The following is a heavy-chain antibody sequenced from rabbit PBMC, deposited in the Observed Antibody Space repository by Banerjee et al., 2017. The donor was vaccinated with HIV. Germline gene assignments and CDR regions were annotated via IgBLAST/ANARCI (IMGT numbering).Heavy chain of an antibody. CDR3: ARWRSSYFYGDL. Sequence: ASWAKGRFTISKSSSTTVTLQMTSLTVADTATYFCARWRSSYFYGDLWGPGTLVTVS. D-gene: IGHD8-1*01. J-gene: IGHJ4*01. V-gene: IGHV1S40*01.